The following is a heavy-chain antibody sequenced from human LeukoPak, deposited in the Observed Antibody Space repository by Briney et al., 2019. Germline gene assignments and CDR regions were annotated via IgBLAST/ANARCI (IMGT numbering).Heavy chain of an antibody. CDR1: GVSISSRSLY. V-gene: IGHV4-39*07. CDR3: ARGAPPQN. CDR2: IYYSGTT. Sequence: SETLSLTCAVSGVSISSRSLYRGWIRQPPGKGLEWIGSIYYSGTTYYNPSLKSRVTISIDTSKKHFSLKLTSVTAADTAVYYCARGAPPQNWGQGTLVTVSS. J-gene: IGHJ4*02.